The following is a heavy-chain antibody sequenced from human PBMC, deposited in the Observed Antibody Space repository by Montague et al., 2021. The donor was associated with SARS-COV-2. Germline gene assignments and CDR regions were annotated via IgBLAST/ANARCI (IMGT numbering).Heavy chain of an antibody. V-gene: IGHV4-59*01. CDR1: GASITDFY. D-gene: IGHD2-15*01. J-gene: IGHJ4*02. CDR2: VHHSGST. CDR3: ARITEVVPFDF. Sequence: SETLSLTCTVSGASITDFYWSWIRQPPGKGLQWVGYVHHSGSTNYNPSLKSRVTISIDTPKSRFSLNLRSVTAADTAVYFCARITEVVPFDFWGRGTLVSVSS.